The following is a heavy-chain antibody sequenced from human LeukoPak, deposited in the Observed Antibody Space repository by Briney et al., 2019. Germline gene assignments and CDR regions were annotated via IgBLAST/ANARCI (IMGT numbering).Heavy chain of an antibody. CDR3: ASDLSGYSSS. CDR1: GGSFSGYY. D-gene: IGHD6-13*01. V-gene: IGHV4-34*01. CDR2: INHSGST. J-gene: IGHJ4*02. Sequence: SETLSLTCAVYGGSFSGYYWSWIRQPPGKGLEWIGEINHSGSTNYNPSLKSRVTISVDTSKNQFSLKLSSVTAADTAVYYCASDLSGYSSSWGQGTLVTVSS.